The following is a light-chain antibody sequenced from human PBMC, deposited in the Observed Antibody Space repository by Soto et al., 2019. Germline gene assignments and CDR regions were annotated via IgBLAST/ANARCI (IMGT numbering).Light chain of an antibody. CDR1: QNIDTW. CDR2: KAS. J-gene: IGKJ1*01. CDR3: QQYYSYSWT. Sequence: DIQMTQSPSTLSASVGDRVTITCRASQNIDTWLAWYQQKPGKAPKLLIYKASSLESGVPSRFSGSGSGTEFTLTISSLQPDDFATYYCQQYYSYSWTFGQGTKVEIK. V-gene: IGKV1-5*03.